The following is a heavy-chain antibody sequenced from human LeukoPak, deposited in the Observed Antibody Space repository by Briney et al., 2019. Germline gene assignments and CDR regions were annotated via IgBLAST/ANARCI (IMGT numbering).Heavy chain of an antibody. CDR1: GYTFTSYD. CDR3: ARGQSFYSSGWYFYYYYGMEV. V-gene: IGHV1-8*01. CDR2: MNPNSGNT. D-gene: IGHD6-19*01. J-gene: IGHJ6*02. Sequence: ASVKVSCKASGYTFTSYDINWVRQATGQGLEWMGWMNPNSGNTGYAQKFQGRVTMTRNTSISTAYMELSSLRSEDTAVYYCARGQSFYSSGWYFYYYYGMEVWGQGTTVTVSS.